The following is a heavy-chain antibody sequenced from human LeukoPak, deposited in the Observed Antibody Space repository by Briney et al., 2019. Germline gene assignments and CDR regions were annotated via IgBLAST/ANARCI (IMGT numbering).Heavy chain of an antibody. D-gene: IGHD6-13*01. CDR2: ISGSGGST. CDR1: GFTFSSYA. CDR3: AKGAQGIAATPYYFDY. Sequence: GGSLRLSCAASGFTFSSYAMSWVRQAPGKGLEWVSAISGSGGSTYYADSVKGRFTTSRDNSKNTLYLQMNSLRAEDTAVYYCAKGAQGIAATPYYFDYWGQGTLVTVSS. J-gene: IGHJ4*02. V-gene: IGHV3-23*01.